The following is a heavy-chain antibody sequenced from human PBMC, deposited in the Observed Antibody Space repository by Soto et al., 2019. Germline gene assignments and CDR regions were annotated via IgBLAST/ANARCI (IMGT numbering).Heavy chain of an antibody. J-gene: IGHJ6*02. CDR1: NGSISSSDYY. D-gene: IGHD2-15*01. CDR2: IYYSGSI. CDR3: APLSVSLSGPYGIHV. V-gene: IGHV4-39*01. Sequence: SETLSLTCTVSNGSISSSDYYWGWIRQPPGKGLEWIATIYYSGSIYYNPSLKGRISISVDTSKNQFSVRLNSVTASDTAVYYCAPLSVSLSGPYGIHVWGQGTTVTVSS.